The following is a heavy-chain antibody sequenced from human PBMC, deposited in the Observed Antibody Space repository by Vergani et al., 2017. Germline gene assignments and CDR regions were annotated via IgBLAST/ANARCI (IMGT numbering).Heavy chain of an antibody. Sequence: QLQLQESGPGLVKPSETLSLTCTVSGGSISSSSYYWGWIRQPPGKGLEWIGSIYYSGSTFYNPSLKSRVNISVDTSKNPLSLKLSSVTAADTAVYYCARRSGLLWFGELLWAGGSGDYWGQGTLVTVSS. V-gene: IGHV4-39*01. CDR3: ARRSGLLWFGELLWAGGSGDY. CDR1: GGSISSSSYY. J-gene: IGHJ4*02. CDR2: IYYSGST. D-gene: IGHD3-10*01.